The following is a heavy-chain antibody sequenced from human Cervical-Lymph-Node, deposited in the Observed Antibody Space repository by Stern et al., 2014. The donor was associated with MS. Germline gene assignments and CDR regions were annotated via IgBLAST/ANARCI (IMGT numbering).Heavy chain of an antibody. V-gene: IGHV7-4-1*02. D-gene: IGHD2-21*02. CDR2: INTNPRTA. Sequence: QVQLVESGSELKKPGASVKVSCRASGYTFTSYAMDWVRQAPGQGPEWMGWINTNPRTAAYAQVFTGRFVYSSTPSFTTAYLHINSLRPEATAFYFCARGRGARRGPVTAYYFDYWGQGTLVTVS. J-gene: IGHJ4*02. CDR3: ARGRGARRGPVTAYYFDY. CDR1: GYTFTSYA.